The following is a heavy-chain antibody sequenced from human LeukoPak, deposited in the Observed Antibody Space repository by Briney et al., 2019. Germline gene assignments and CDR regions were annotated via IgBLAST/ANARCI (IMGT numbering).Heavy chain of an antibody. V-gene: IGHV1-18*01. CDR3: ARDSGSDYYYYMDV. CDR1: GYTFTSYG. J-gene: IGHJ6*03. D-gene: IGHD7-27*01. CDR2: ISAYNGNT. Sequence: GASEKVSCKASGYTFTSYGISWVRQAPGQGLEWMGWISAYNGNTNYAQKLQGRVTMATDTSTSTAYMELRSLRSDDTAVYYCARDSGSDYYYYMDVWGKGTTVTVSS.